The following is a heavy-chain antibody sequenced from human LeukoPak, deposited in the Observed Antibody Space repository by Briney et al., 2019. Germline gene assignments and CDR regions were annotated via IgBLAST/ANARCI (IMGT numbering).Heavy chain of an antibody. CDR1: GFTFDDYA. V-gene: IGHV3-9*03. CDR3: AKADTSGITGTTIDY. D-gene: IGHD1-7*01. CDR2: IIWNSGSI. Sequence: PGGSLRLSCAASGFTFDDYAMHWVRQAPGKGLEWVSGIIWNSGSIGYADSVKGRFTISRDNAKNSLYLQMNSLRAEDMALYYCAKADTSGITGTTIDYWGQGTLVTVSS. J-gene: IGHJ4*02.